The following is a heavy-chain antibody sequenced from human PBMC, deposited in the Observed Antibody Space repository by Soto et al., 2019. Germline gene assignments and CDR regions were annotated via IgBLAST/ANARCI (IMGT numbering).Heavy chain of an antibody. CDR1: GGSISSSSYY. Sequence: SETLSLTCTVFGGSISSSSYYWGWIRQPPGKGLEWIGSIYYSGSTYYNPSLKSRVTISVDTSKNHFSLKLSSVTAADTAVYYCAAQEVGGSYVYTFDPWGQGTLVTVSS. D-gene: IGHD1-26*01. CDR2: IYYSGST. CDR3: AAQEVGGSYVYTFDP. J-gene: IGHJ5*02. V-gene: IGHV4-39*02.